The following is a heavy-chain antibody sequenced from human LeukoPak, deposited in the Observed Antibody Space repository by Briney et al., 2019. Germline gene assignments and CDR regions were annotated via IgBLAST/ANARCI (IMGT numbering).Heavy chain of an antibody. CDR2: IYPGDSDT. CDR1: GYSFTNYW. CDR3: ARHLRLWQNWFDP. D-gene: IGHD5-18*01. V-gene: IGHV5-51*01. Sequence: GESLKISRKGSGYSFTNYWIGWLRQMPGKGPEWMGIIYPGDSDTRYSPSFQGQVTISADKSISTAYLQWSSLKASDTAMYYCARHLRLWQNWFDPWGQGTLVTVSS. J-gene: IGHJ5*02.